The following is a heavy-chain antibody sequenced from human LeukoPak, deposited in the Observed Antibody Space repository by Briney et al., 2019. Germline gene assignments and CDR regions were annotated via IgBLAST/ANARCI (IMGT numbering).Heavy chain of an antibody. Sequence: ASVKVSCKASGYTFTSYAMHWVRQAPGQRLEWMGWINAGNGNTKYSQKFQGRVTITRDTSASTAYMELSSLRSEDTAVYYCARDGGYCSSTSCYGPQYYYYGMDVWGQGTTVTVSS. CDR1: GYTFTSYA. J-gene: IGHJ6*02. CDR2: INAGNGNT. D-gene: IGHD2-2*01. V-gene: IGHV1-3*01. CDR3: ARDGGYCSSTSCYGPQYYYYGMDV.